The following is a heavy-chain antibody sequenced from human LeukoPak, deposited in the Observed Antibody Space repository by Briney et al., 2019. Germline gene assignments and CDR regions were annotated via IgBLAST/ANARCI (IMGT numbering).Heavy chain of an antibody. J-gene: IGHJ4*02. CDR1: GFTFYDYA. V-gene: IGHV3-9*01. Sequence: GGSLRLSCAASGFTFYDYAMHWVRQAPGKGLEWVSGISWNSGSIGYADSVKGRFTISRDNAKNSLYLQMNSLRAEDTALYYCAKDRGRGYSYGRLGYWGQGTLVTASS. D-gene: IGHD5-18*01. CDR2: ISWNSGSI. CDR3: AKDRGRGYSYGRLGY.